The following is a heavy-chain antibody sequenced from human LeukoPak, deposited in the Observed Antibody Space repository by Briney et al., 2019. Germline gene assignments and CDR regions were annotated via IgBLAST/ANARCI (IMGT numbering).Heavy chain of an antibody. CDR3: AKTTGGWPRFFDH. J-gene: IGHJ4*02. CDR1: GYPFCGSD. CDR2: VSHEGSSK. D-gene: IGHD6-19*01. V-gene: IGHV3-30*18. Sequence: GGSLRLSCAASGYPFCGSDIHWVRQAPGKGLEWVAFVSHEGSSKFYAESVKGRFGISRDNSKSTTYLQMNGLRADDTAVYYCAKTTGGWPRFFDHWGQGTLVAVSS.